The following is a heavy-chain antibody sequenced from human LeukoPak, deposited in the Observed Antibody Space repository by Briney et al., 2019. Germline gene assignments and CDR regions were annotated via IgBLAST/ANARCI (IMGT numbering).Heavy chain of an antibody. D-gene: IGHD3-10*01. V-gene: IGHV4-39*01. J-gene: IGHJ6*02. CDR3: ARIRLLWFGELSPDSYYYGMDV. CDR1: GGSISSSSYS. Sequence: PSETLSLTCTVSGGSISSSSYSWGWIRQPPGKGLEWIGTIYYSGSTYYNPSLKSRVTISVDTSKNQFSLKLISVTAADTAVYSRARIRLLWFGELSPDSYYYGMDVWGQGTTVTVSS. CDR2: IYYSGST.